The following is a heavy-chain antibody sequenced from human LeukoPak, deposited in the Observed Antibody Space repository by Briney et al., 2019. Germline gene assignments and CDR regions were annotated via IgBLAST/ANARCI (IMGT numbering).Heavy chain of an antibody. Sequence: GASVKVSCKVSGYTLTELSMHWVRQAPGKGLEWMGGFDPEDGETIYAQKFQGRVTMTEDTSTDTAYMELSSLRSEDTAVYYCATPDILTGYKLSYESGGFDMWGQGTMVTVSS. V-gene: IGHV1-24*01. CDR2: FDPEDGET. J-gene: IGHJ3*02. CDR1: GYTLTELS. CDR3: ATPDILTGYKLSYESGGFDM. D-gene: IGHD3-9*01.